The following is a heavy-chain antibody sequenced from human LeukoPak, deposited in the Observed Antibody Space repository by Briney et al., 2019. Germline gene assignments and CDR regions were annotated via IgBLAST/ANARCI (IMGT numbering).Heavy chain of an antibody. Sequence: SETLSLTCTVSGGSISSSSYYWGWIRQPPGKGLEWIGSIYYSGSTYYNPSLKSRVTISIDTSKNQFSLKLSSVTAADTAVYYCARQSYYYGSFPNYYYYYYMDVWGKGTTVTISS. J-gene: IGHJ6*03. CDR1: GGSISSSSYY. D-gene: IGHD3-10*01. CDR3: ARQSYYYGSFPNYYYYYYMDV. V-gene: IGHV4-39*01. CDR2: IYYSGST.